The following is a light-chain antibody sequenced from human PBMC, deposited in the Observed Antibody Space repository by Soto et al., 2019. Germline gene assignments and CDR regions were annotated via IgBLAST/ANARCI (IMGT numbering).Light chain of an antibody. V-gene: IGLV1-40*01. CDR1: SSNIGAGYD. CDR3: QSYDCSLGGSV. Sequence: QSVLTQPPSVSGAPGQRLTISCAGSSSNIGAGYDVHWYQQLPGKAPELLIFGNNNRPSGVPDRFSGSKSGTSASLAIAGLQAENEADYYCQSYDCSLGGSVFGTGTKLTVL. CDR2: GNN. J-gene: IGLJ1*01.